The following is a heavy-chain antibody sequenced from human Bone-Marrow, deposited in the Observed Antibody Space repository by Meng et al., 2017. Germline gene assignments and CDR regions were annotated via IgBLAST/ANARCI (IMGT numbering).Heavy chain of an antibody. V-gene: IGHV3-9*01. CDR2: ISWNRGSI. D-gene: IGHD2-21*02. J-gene: IGHJ4*02. CDR3: AKDSIRRDETEYYFDY. CDR1: GFTFDDYA. Sequence: SLKISCAASGFTFDDYAMHWVRQAPGRGLEWVPGISWNRGSIGYADSVKGRFTISRDNAKNTLYLQMNSLRAEDTALYYCAKDSIRRDETEYYFDYWGQGTLVTVSS.